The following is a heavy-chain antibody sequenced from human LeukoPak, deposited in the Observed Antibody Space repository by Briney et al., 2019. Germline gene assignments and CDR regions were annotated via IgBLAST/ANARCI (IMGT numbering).Heavy chain of an antibody. D-gene: IGHD3-22*01. CDR2: VYYSGST. J-gene: IGHJ3*02. V-gene: IGHV4-59*01. CDR3: ARVAPMTVVVGDAFDI. CDR1: GGSISSYY. Sequence: SETLSLTCTVSGGSISSYYWSWIRQPPGKGLEWIGYVYYSGSTNYNPSLKSRVTISVDTSKNQFSLKLSSVTAADTAVYYCARVAPMTVVVGDAFDIWGQGTMVTVSS.